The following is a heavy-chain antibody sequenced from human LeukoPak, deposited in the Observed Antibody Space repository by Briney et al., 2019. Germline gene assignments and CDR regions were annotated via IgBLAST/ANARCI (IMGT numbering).Heavy chain of an antibody. CDR2: INQDGSQK. V-gene: IGHV3-7*01. D-gene: IGHD2-8*01. CDR1: GFTFSTYW. Sequence: GGSLRLSRAASGFTFSTYWMSWVRQAPGKGLEWVANINQDGSQKRYVDSVQGRFTISRDNTKNSLFLQMNSLRAEDTAVYYCAKLKDDVTKLDYWGQGTLVTVSS. CDR3: AKLKDDVTKLDY. J-gene: IGHJ4*02.